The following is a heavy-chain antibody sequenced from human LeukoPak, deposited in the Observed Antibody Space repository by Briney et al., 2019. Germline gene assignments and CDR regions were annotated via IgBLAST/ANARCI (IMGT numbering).Heavy chain of an antibody. CDR3: AKRGYSFGYDY. D-gene: IGHD5-18*01. V-gene: IGHV3-23*01. CDR2: IGGSGGTT. Sequence: GGSLRLSCAASGFTFSNFVMRWVRQAPGKGLEWVSAIGGSGGTTYYADSVEGRFTISRDNSKSTLYLQMNSLRAEDTAVYYCAKRGYSFGYDYWGQGTLVTVSS. J-gene: IGHJ4*02. CDR1: GFTFSNFV.